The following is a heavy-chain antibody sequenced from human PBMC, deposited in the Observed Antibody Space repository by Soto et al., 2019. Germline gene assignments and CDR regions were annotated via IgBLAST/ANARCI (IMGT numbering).Heavy chain of an antibody. CDR2: IRNKADNYAT. D-gene: IGHD2-21*01. J-gene: IGHJ6*02. CDR1: GFTFSGSA. V-gene: IGHV3-73*02. Sequence: EVHLVESGGGLVQPGGSLRLSCAASGFTFSGSAMHWVRQASGKGMVWVGRIRNKADNYATAYNASVKGRFIISRDESKNTAYLQMNSLQTEDTALYYCTRIAPSYNMDVWGQGTTVTVSS. CDR3: TRIAPSYNMDV.